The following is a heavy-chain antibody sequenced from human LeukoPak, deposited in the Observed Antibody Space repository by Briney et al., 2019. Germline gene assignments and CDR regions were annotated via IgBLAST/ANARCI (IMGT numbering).Heavy chain of an antibody. CDR3: ARDRIQEWLPPGRCDY. D-gene: IGHD5-12*01. CDR1: GFTFSSYA. J-gene: IGHJ4*02. V-gene: IGHV3-30*04. Sequence: PGRSLRLSCAASGFTFSSYAMHCVRQAPGRGLEWVAVISYDGSNKYYADSVKGGFTISRDNSKNTLYLQMNSLRAEDTAVYYCARDRIQEWLPPGRCDYWGQGTLVTVSS. CDR2: ISYDGSNK.